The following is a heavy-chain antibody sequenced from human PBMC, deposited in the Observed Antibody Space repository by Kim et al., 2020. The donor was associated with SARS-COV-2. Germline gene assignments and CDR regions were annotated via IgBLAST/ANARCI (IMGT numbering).Heavy chain of an antibody. D-gene: IGHD2-2*02. V-gene: IGHV3-30*04. CDR2: ISYDGRLE. CDR1: GFIFNNFA. J-gene: IGHJ4*02. Sequence: GGSLRLSCRASGFIFNNFALYWVRQAPGKGLEWVATISYDGRLENYADSVQGRFTISRDNPMNTLYLHMNSLKTADTALYYCARGMAVQLLYYCGQGTLV. CDR3: ARGMAVQLLYY.